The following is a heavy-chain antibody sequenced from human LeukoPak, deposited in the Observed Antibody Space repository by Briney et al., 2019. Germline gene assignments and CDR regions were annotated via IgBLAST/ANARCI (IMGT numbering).Heavy chain of an antibody. CDR1: GDSISSSNHY. V-gene: IGHV4-39*01. J-gene: IGHJ4*02. CDR3: ARLPVAGNFDY. Sequence: SETLSLTCTVSGDSISSSNHYWGWIRQPPGKGLEWIGTIYYSGTPYYNSSLKTRITVSVDTSKNQFYLRLTSVTAADTAVYYCARLPVAGNFDYWGQGTLVTVSS. D-gene: IGHD6-19*01. CDR2: IYYSGTP.